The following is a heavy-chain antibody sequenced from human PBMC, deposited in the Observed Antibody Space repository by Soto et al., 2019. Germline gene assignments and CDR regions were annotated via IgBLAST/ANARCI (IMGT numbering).Heavy chain of an antibody. D-gene: IGHD6-19*01. V-gene: IGHV1-69*01. CDR2: IIPIFGTA. CDR3: ARAPLGIAVAGWKPFFDY. CDR1: GGTFSSYA. J-gene: IGHJ4*02. Sequence: QVQLVQSGAEVKKPGSSVKVSCKASGGTFSSYAISWVRQAPGQGLEWMGGIIPIFGTANYAQKFQGRVTITADESTSTAYMELSSLRSEDTAVYYCARAPLGIAVAGWKPFFDYWGQGTLVTVSS.